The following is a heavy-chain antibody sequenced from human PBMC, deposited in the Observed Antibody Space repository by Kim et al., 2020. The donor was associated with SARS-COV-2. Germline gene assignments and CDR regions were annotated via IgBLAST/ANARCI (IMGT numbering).Heavy chain of an antibody. Sequence: GGSLRLSCAASGFTFSNYAMSWVRQAPGKGLEWVSGICDSGGSTYYADSVKGRFTISRDNSKNTLFLQMYSLRAGDTAVYYCAKGSGSNSWYFFGYWGQGTLVTVSS. CDR2: ICDSGGST. V-gene: IGHV3-23*01. CDR3: AKGSGSNSWYFFGY. CDR1: GFTFSNYA. D-gene: IGHD6-13*01. J-gene: IGHJ4*02.